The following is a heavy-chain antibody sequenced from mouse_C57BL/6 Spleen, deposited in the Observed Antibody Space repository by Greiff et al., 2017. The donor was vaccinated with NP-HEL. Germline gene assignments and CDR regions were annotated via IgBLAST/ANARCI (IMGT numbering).Heavy chain of an antibody. CDR1: GYAFSSYW. CDR2: IYPGDGDT. CDR3: ARRDYDYDEAMDY. V-gene: IGHV1-80*01. J-gene: IGHJ4*01. Sequence: QVQLQQPGAELVKPGASVKISCKASGYAFSSYWMNWVKQRPGKGLEWIGQIYPGDGDTNYNGKFKGKATLTADKSSSTAYMQLSSLTSEDSAVYFCARRDYDYDEAMDYWGQGTSVTVSS. D-gene: IGHD2-4*01.